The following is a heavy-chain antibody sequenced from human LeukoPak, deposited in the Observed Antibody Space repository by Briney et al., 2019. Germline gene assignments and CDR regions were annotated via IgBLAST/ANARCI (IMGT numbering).Heavy chain of an antibody. D-gene: IGHD3-22*01. CDR3: ARAPYYYDSSGYQDY. CDR2: IKQDGSEK. CDR1: GFTFSSYW. J-gene: IGHJ4*02. V-gene: IGHV3-7*01. Sequence: GGSLKLSCAASGFTFSSYWMSWVRQAPGKGLEWVAIIKQDGSEKYYVDSVKGRFTISRDNAKNSLYLQMNSLRAEDTAVYYCARAPYYYDSSGYQDYWGQGTLVTVSS.